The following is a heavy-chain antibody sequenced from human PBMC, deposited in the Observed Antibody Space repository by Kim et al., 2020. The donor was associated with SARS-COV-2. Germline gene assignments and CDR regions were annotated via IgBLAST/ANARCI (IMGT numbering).Heavy chain of an antibody. CDR3: ARDQGIAAHDY. J-gene: IGHJ4*02. D-gene: IGHD6-13*01. V-gene: IGHV3-21*01. Sequence: GGSLRLSCAASGFTFSSYSMNWVRQAPGKGLEWVSSISSSSSYIYYADSVKGRFTISRDNAKNSLYLQMNSLRAEDTAVYYCARDQGIAAHDYWGQGTLVTVSS. CDR2: ISSSSSYI. CDR1: GFTFSSYS.